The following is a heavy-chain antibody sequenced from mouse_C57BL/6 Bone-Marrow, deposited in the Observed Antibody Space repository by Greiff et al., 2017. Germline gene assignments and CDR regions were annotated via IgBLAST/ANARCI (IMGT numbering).Heavy chain of an antibody. D-gene: IGHD2-1*01. CDR2: IDPSDSYT. V-gene: IGHV1-50*01. CDR3: AKERYVNYVHWYFDV. Sequence: QVQLQQPGAELVKPGASVKLSCKASGYTFTSYWMQWVKQRPGQGLEWIGEIDPSDSYTNYNQKFKGKATLTVDTSSSTAYMQLSITTADASAVYYCAKERYVNYVHWYFDVWGTGTTVTVSS. CDR1: GYTFTSYW. J-gene: IGHJ1*03.